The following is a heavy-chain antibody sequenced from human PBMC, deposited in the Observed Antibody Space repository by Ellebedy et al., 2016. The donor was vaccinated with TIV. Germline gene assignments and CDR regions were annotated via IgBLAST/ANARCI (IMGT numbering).Heavy chain of an antibody. V-gene: IGHV1-18*01. CDR2: ISAYNGNT. D-gene: IGHD3-10*01. CDR1: VYTFTSYG. CDR3: ARYSGSGTYYRNGMDV. J-gene: IGHJ6*02. Sequence: AASVKVSCKASVYTFTSYGISWVRQAPGQGLEWMGWISAYNGNTNYAQKLQGRVTMTTDTSTSTAYMELRSLRSDDTAVYFCARYSGSGTYYRNGMDVWGQGTTVTVSS.